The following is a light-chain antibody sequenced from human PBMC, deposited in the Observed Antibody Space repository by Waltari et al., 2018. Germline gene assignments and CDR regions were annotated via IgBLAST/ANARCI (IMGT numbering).Light chain of an antibody. CDR2: YDT. CDR1: KLGNKY. J-gene: IGLJ2*01. V-gene: IGLV3-1*01. CDR3: QVWDTSRDNVV. Sequence: SSELTQPPSVSVSPGQTASVTCSGDKLGNKYASWYQQRQGQAPVLGIYYDTDRPSGFPGRFSGSNSGNTATLTISGVEVGDEADYYCQVWDTSRDNVVFGGGTKLTVL.